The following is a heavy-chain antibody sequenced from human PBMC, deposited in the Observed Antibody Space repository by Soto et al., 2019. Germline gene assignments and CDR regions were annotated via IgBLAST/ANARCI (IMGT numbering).Heavy chain of an antibody. Sequence: QATLKESGPVLVKPTGTLTLTSTVSGFSLNNGGLGVSWIRQPPGKALEWLAHMNSKKEKSYSTSLKSRLTISKDTSKSQVVLTMTNMEPVDTATYYCARVYCSSDISYRGTPGDFDYWGQGTLVTVSS. CDR1: GFSLNNGGLG. V-gene: IGHV2-26*01. J-gene: IGHJ4*02. D-gene: IGHD2-2*01. CDR3: ARVYCSSDISYRGTPGDFDY. CDR2: MNSKKEK.